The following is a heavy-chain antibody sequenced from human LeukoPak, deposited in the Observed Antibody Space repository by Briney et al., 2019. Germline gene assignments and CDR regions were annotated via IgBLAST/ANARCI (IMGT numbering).Heavy chain of an antibody. CDR3: ARHDKGYSGYVTLDY. Sequence: GESLKISCKGSGYSFTSYWIGWVRQMPGKGLEWMGIINLGYSDIRYSPSFQGQVTISADKSISTAYLQWSSLKASDTAIYYCARHDKGYSGYVTLDYWGQGTLVTVSS. D-gene: IGHD5-12*01. CDR1: GYSFTSYW. V-gene: IGHV5-51*01. J-gene: IGHJ4*02. CDR2: INLGYSDI.